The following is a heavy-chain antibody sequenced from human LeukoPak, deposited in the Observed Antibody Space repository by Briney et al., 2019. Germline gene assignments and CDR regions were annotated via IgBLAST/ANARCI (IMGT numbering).Heavy chain of an antibody. CDR2: MNPNSGNT. D-gene: IGHD2-8*01. Sequence: ALVKVSCKASGYTFTSYDINWVRQATRQGLEWMGWMNPNSGNTGYAQKFQGRVTMTRNTSISTAYMELSSLRSEDTAVYYCARAGGTNGVDDYMDVWGKGTTVTVSS. J-gene: IGHJ6*03. CDR3: ARAGGTNGVDDYMDV. V-gene: IGHV1-8*01. CDR1: GYTFTSYD.